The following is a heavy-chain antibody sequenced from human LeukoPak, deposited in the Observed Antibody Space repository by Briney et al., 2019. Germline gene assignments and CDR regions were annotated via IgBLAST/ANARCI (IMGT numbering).Heavy chain of an antibody. V-gene: IGHV3-74*03. Sequence: GGSLRLSCAASGFTFSGFWMHWVRHAPGTGLVWVARIDGDGGSTTYADSVKGRFTISRDNARNTLHLQMIRMRAEDTDVYYCARTMTGGFFDFWGQGTLVTVSS. D-gene: IGHD3-16*01. CDR2: IDGDGGST. CDR1: GFTFSGFW. J-gene: IGHJ4*02. CDR3: ARTMTGGFFDF.